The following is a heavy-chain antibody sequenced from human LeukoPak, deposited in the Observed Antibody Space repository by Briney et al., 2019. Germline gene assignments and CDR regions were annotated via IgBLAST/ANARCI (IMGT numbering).Heavy chain of an antibody. Sequence: GASVKVSCKASGGTFSSYAISWVRQAPGQGLEWMGWINPNSGGTNYAQKFQGRVTMTRDTSISTAYMELSRLRSDDTAVYYCARDSQLVSLAYAFDIWGQGTMVTVSS. V-gene: IGHV1-2*02. CDR1: GGTFSSYA. J-gene: IGHJ3*02. CDR2: INPNSGGT. D-gene: IGHD6-6*01. CDR3: ARDSQLVSLAYAFDI.